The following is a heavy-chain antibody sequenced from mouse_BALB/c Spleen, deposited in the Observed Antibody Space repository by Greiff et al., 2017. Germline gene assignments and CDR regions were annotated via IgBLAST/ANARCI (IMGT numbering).Heavy chain of an antibody. CDR3: ARNGGITTATHYFDY. CDR1: GFSLTSYG. D-gene: IGHD1-2*01. J-gene: IGHJ2*01. Sequence: QVQLKESGPGLVQPSQSLSITCTVSGFSLTSYGVHWVRQSPGKGLEWLGVIWSGGSTDYNAAFISRLSISKDNSKSQVFFKMNSLQANDTAIYYCARNGGITTATHYFDYWGQGTTLTVSS. CDR2: IWSGGST. V-gene: IGHV2-2*02.